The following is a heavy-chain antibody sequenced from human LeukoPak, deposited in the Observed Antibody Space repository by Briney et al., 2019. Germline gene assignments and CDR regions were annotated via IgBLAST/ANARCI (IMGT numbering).Heavy chain of an antibody. Sequence: SETLSLTCAVYGGSFSGYYWSWIRQPPGKGLEWIGEINHSGSANYNPSLKSRVTISVDTSKNQFSLKLSSVTAADTAVYYCARWVYCSSTSCYTGLDYWGQGTLVTVSS. CDR1: GGSFSGYY. D-gene: IGHD2-2*02. J-gene: IGHJ4*02. V-gene: IGHV4-34*01. CDR3: ARWVYCSSTSCYTGLDY. CDR2: INHSGSA.